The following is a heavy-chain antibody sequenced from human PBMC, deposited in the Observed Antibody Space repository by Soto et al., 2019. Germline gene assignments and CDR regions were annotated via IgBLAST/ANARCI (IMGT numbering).Heavy chain of an antibody. CDR1: ELTLSNYA. V-gene: IGHV3-23*01. Sequence: PGGSLRLARLGSELTLSNYAMNWVRQAPGEGPEWVSLISSSGGTTYYADSVKGRFSISRDNSKNTLYLQMNSLRVEDTAIYYCAKDIQGRGATTGDDAFDIWGQGTMVTVS. CDR3: AKDIQGRGATTGDDAFDI. CDR2: ISSSGGTT. D-gene: IGHD1-1*01. J-gene: IGHJ3*02.